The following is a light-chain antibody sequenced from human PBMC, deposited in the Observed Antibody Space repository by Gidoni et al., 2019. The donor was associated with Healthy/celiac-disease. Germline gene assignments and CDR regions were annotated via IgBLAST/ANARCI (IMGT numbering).Light chain of an antibody. V-gene: IGKV1-5*03. CDR3: QQYKSYSTWT. J-gene: IGKJ1*01. Sequence: DIQMTQSPSTLSASVGDRVTITCRASPSISSWLAWYQQKPGKAHKLLIYKASSLESGVPSRFSGSGSGTEFTLTISSLQRDDFATYYCQQYKSYSTWTFGQGTKVEIK. CDR1: PSISSW. CDR2: KAS.